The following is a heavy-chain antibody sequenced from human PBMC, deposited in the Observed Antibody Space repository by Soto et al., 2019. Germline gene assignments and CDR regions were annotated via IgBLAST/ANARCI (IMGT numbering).Heavy chain of an antibody. CDR2: ISPYNGNT. D-gene: IGHD2-15*01. CDR3: AKDGGREGYFGNWFDP. CDR1: GYTFTNYG. J-gene: IGHJ5*02. Sequence: ASVKVSCKASGYTFTNYGISWVRQAPGQGLEWMGWISPYNGNTNYAQKFQGRVTITADESTTTAYMELSSLRSDDTAVYYCAKDGGREGYFGNWFDPWGQGTLVTVSS. V-gene: IGHV1-18*01.